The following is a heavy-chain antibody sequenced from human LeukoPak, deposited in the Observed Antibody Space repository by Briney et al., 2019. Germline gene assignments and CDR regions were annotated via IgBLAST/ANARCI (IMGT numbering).Heavy chain of an antibody. V-gene: IGHV3-23*01. Sequence: GGSLRLSCAASGFTFSSYAMSWVRQAPGKGLEWVSSISDNGGSTYSADSVKGRFTISRDNSKNTLYLQMNSLRAEDTAVYYCAKDVGIVSQHWGQGTLVTVSS. CDR1: GFTFSSYA. D-gene: IGHD3-22*01. CDR2: ISDNGGST. CDR3: AKDVGIVSQH. J-gene: IGHJ1*01.